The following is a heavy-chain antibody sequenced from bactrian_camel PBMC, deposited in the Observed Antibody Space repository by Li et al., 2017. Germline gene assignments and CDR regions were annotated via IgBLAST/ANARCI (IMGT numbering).Heavy chain of an antibody. Sequence: VQLVESGGGSVEAGGSLRLSCVASGYAYRNDCMGWFRQAPGKGLEWVSGVNTDGSVSYCRDSVEGRFTISRDNARNTLYLQMNSLKSEDTALFYCATGRRTYGGGNWYYDYWGQGTQVTVS. D-gene: IGHD6*01. CDR1: GYAYRNDC. CDR3: ATGRRTYGGGNWYYDY. J-gene: IGHJ4*01. CDR2: VNTDGSVS. V-gene: IGHV3S5*01.